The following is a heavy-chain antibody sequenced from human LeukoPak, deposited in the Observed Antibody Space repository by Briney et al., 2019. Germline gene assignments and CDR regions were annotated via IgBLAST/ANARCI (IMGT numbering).Heavy chain of an antibody. V-gene: IGHV3-64*01. CDR1: GFTFSGYA. D-gene: IGHD3-10*01. CDR3: ASTRPGAYYFDY. Sequence: GGSLRLSCAASGFTFSGYAMHWVRQAPGKRLEYVSSINTNGGSTYYANSVKGRFTISRDNSKNTLYLQMGSLRAEDTAVYYCASTRPGAYYFDYWGQGTLVTVSS. CDR2: INTNGGST. J-gene: IGHJ4*02.